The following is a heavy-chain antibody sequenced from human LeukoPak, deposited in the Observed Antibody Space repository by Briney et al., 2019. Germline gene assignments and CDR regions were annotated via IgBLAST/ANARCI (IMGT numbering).Heavy chain of an antibody. J-gene: IGHJ4*02. Sequence: GXXRLSCAASGFTFSNAWMNWVRQAPGKGLEWVGRIKRKTDGGTTDYAAPVKGRFTISRDDSKNTLYLQMNSLKTEDTAVYYCTTQLAAYYFDYWGQGTLVTVSS. CDR2: IKRKTDGGTT. D-gene: IGHD6-13*01. V-gene: IGHV3-15*01. CDR1: GFTFSNAW. CDR3: TTQLAAYYFDY.